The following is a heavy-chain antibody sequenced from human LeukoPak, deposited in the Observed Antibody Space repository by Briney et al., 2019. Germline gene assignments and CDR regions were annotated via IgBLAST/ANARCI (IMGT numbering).Heavy chain of an antibody. J-gene: IGHJ5*02. CDR3: ARGGYYGSGNDFRFDP. CDR2: IYYSGSS. V-gene: IGHV4-59*13. CDR1: GGSISSYY. Sequence: SETLSLTCTVSGGSISSYYWSWIRQPPGKGLEWIGYIYYSGSSNYKPSLKSRVTISVDTSKNQFSLKLSSVTAADTAVYYCARGGYYGSGNDFRFDPWGQGTLVTVSS. D-gene: IGHD3-10*01.